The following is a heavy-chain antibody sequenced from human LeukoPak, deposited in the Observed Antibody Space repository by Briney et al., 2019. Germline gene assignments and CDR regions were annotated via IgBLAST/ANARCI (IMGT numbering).Heavy chain of an antibody. CDR3: ARDLRCSSTSCSSI. Sequence: PGGSLRLSCAASGFTFDDYGMSWVRQAPGKGLGWVSDINWSGGSTRYADSVKGRFTISRDNTKNPLYLQMNSLRAEDTALYYCARDLRCSSTSCSSIWGQGTLVTVSS. CDR1: GFTFDDYG. V-gene: IGHV3-20*04. J-gene: IGHJ1*01. CDR2: INWSGGST. D-gene: IGHD2-2*01.